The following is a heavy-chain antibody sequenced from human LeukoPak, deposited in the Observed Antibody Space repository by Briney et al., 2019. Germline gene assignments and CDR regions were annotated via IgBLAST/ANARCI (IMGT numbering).Heavy chain of an antibody. D-gene: IGHD5-18*01. CDR2: IYYSGST. J-gene: IGHJ4*02. V-gene: IGHV4-59*01. CDR3: ARVVDTAMVYYFDY. CDR1: GGSISSYY. Sequence: SETLSLTCTVSGGSISSYYWSWIRQPPGKGLEWIGYIYYSGSTNYNPSLKSRVTISVGTSKNQFSLKLSPVTAADTAVYYCARVVDTAMVYYFDYWGQGTLVTVSS.